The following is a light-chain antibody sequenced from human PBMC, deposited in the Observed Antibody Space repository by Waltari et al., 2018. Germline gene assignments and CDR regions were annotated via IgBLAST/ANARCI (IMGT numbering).Light chain of an antibody. Sequence: QSALTQPASVSGSPGKSITISCTGSSSDVGTYTFVSWYHQHPGKVPKLIIHDATDRPSGVSSRFSGSKSGNTASLTISGLQAEDEGDYYCNSYTTSGTVVFGGGTKLTVL. V-gene: IGLV2-14*03. J-gene: IGLJ2*01. CDR3: NSYTTSGTVV. CDR2: DAT. CDR1: SSDVGTYTF.